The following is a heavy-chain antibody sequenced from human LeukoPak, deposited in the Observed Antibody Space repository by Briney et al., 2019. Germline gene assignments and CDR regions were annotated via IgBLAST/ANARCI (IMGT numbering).Heavy chain of an antibody. V-gene: IGHV3-23*01. D-gene: IGHD1-1*01. CDR2: ISGNGDIT. J-gene: IGHJ4*02. CDR1: GFTFSSYA. CDR3: AKDLRGTLSSRGPFEY. Sequence: GGSLRLSCAASGFTFSSYAMSWVRQAPEKGLEWVSAISGNGDITYYADTEKGRFSGSRDNSRNTLYLQLNSLRAEDTAVYYCAKDLRGTLSSRGPFEYWGQGTLVTVSS.